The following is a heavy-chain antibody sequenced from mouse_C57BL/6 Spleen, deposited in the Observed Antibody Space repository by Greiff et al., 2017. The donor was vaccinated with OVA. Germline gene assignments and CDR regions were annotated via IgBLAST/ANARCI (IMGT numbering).Heavy chain of an antibody. CDR2: INPSNGGT. Sequence: QVQLKESGTELVKPGASVKLSCKASGYTFTSYWMHWVKQRPGQGLEWIGNINPSNGGTNYNEKFKSKATLTVDKSSSTAYMQLSSLTSEDSAVYYCARSLITTVVTRYFDVWGTGTTVTVSS. V-gene: IGHV1-53*01. CDR3: ARSLITTVVTRYFDV. D-gene: IGHD1-1*01. J-gene: IGHJ1*03. CDR1: GYTFTSYW.